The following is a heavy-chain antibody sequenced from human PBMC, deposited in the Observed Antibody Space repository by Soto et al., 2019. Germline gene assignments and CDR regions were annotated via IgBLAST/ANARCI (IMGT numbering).Heavy chain of an antibody. CDR2: IYYSGST. CDR3: ARGPIAARPGWLNNWLDP. Sequence: SETLSLTCTVSGGSISSGGYYWSWIRQHPGKGLEWIGYIYYSGSTYYNPSLKSRVTISVDTSKNQFSLKLSSVTAADTAVYYCARGPIAARPGWLNNWLDPWGQGTMVTVYS. V-gene: IGHV4-31*03. J-gene: IGHJ5*02. D-gene: IGHD6-6*01. CDR1: GGSISSGGYY.